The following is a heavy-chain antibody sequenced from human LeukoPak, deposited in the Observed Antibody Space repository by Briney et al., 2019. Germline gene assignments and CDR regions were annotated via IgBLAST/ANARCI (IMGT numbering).Heavy chain of an antibody. CDR2: ISYDGSNK. V-gene: IGHV3-30*18. D-gene: IGHD3-10*01. Sequence: GGSLRLSCAASGFTFRSYGMYWVRQAPGKGLEWVAVISYDGSNKYYADSVKGRFTISRDNSKNTLYLQMNSLRSEDTAVYYCAKTHLGYMVRGVTVDYWGQGTLVTVSS. CDR1: GFTFRSYG. J-gene: IGHJ4*02. CDR3: AKTHLGYMVRGVTVDY.